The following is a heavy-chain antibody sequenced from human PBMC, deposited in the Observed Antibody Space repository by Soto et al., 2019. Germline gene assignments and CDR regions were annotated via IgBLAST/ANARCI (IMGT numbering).Heavy chain of an antibody. CDR1: GFTFSSYG. CDR2: IKEDGSEK. V-gene: IGHV3-7*01. J-gene: IGHJ6*02. D-gene: IGHD6-13*01. Sequence: EVQLVGSGGGLAQPGGSLRLSCAASGFTFSSYGMTWVRQAPGKGLEWVANIKEDGSEKHYVDSVKGRFTISRDNAKKSLYLQMSSLRDEDTAVYYCAKWSSSWYQHYYYYGKDVWGRGRTVTVTS. CDR3: AKWSSSWYQHYYYYGKDV.